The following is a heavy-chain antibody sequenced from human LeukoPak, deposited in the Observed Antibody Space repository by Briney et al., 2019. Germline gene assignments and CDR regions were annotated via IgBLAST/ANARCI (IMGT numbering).Heavy chain of an antibody. J-gene: IGHJ4*02. V-gene: IGHV1-46*01. Sequence: ASVKVSCKASGYTFSSYYMHWVRQAPGQGLEWMGIINPSGGSTSYAQKFQGRVTMTRDTSTSTVYMELSSLRSEDTAVYYCARDVLLWFGEFSFDYWGQGTLVTVSS. CDR1: GYTFSSYY. CDR3: ARDVLLWFGEFSFDY. CDR2: INPSGGST. D-gene: IGHD3-10*01.